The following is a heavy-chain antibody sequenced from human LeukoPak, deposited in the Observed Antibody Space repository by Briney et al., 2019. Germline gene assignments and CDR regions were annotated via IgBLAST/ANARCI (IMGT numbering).Heavy chain of an antibody. D-gene: IGHD3-16*01. CDR3: AGIGVYYYYMDV. J-gene: IGHJ6*03. CDR1: GGSISSYY. V-gene: IGHV4-59*01. CDR2: IYYSGST. Sequence: SETLSLTCTVSGGSISSYYWGWIRQPPGEGLEWIGYIYYSGSTNYNPSLKSRVTISVDTSKNQFSLKLSSVTAADTAVYYCAGIGVYYYYMDVWGKGTTVTVSS.